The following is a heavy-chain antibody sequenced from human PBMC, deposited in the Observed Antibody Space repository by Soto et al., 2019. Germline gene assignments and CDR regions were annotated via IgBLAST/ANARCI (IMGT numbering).Heavy chain of an antibody. Sequence: EVQLLESGGGLVQPGGSLRLSCAASGFTFSRSDMSWVRQTPGKGLEWVSAINGGRAFYGDSVEGRFTVSRDNSQNTLYLQMNSLRVEDTAIYYCATHGWDLWGQGTLVTVSS. V-gene: IGHV3-23*01. CDR1: GFTFSRSD. D-gene: IGHD6-19*01. CDR2: INGGRA. J-gene: IGHJ5*02. CDR3: ATHGWDL.